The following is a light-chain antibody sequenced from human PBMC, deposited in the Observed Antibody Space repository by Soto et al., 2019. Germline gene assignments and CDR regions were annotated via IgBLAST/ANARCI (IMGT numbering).Light chain of an antibody. V-gene: IGLV2-23*01. J-gene: IGLJ1*01. CDR2: EGI. CDR3: CSFAGPTTLSV. Sequence: QSALTQPASVSGSPGQSITISCTGTSSDVGSYNLVSWYQQHPGKVPKLVIYEGIKRPSGVSDRSSGSKSGNTASLPISGLQAEDEADYYCCSFAGPTTLSVFGTGTKVTVL. CDR1: SSDVGSYNL.